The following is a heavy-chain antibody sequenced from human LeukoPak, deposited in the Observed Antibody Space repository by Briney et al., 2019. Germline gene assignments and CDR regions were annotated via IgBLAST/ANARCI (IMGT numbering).Heavy chain of an antibody. D-gene: IGHD6-13*01. CDR1: GGSFSGYY. V-gene: IGHV4-34*01. CDR2: INHSGST. Sequence: SETLSLTCAVYGGSFSGYYWSWIRQPPGKGLEWIGEINHSGSTTYNPSLKSRVTISVDTSKNQFSLKLSSVTAADTAVYYCARPGIAAALWYFDLWGRGTLVTVSS. CDR3: ARPGIAAALWYFDL. J-gene: IGHJ2*01.